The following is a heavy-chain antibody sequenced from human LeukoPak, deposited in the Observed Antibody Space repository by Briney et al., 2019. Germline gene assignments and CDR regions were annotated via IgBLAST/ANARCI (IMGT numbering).Heavy chain of an antibody. CDR2: INPNSGGT. CDR1: GYTFTGYY. V-gene: IGHV1-2*02. CDR3: ARDCVWGSYLRYFDY. J-gene: IGHJ4*02. Sequence: ASVKVSCKASGYTFTGYYTHWVRQAPGQGLEWMGWINPNSGGTNYAQKFQGRVTMTRDTSISTAYMELSRLRSDDTAVYYCARDCVWGSYLRYFDYWGQGTLVTVSS. D-gene: IGHD3-16*02.